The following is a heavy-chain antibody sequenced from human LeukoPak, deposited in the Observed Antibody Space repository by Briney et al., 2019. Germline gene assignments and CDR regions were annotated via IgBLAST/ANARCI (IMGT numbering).Heavy chain of an antibody. J-gene: IGHJ6*03. D-gene: IGHD2-15*01. CDR3: ARGHKWWLPQRGYYMDV. CDR1: GYSFTSYW. V-gene: IGHV5-51*01. Sequence: GESLKISCKGSGYSFTSYWIGWVRQMPGKGLEWMGIIYPGDSDTRYSPSFQGQVTISADKSISTAYLQWSSLKASDTAMYYCARGHKWWLPQRGYYMDVWGKGTTVTISS. CDR2: IYPGDSDT.